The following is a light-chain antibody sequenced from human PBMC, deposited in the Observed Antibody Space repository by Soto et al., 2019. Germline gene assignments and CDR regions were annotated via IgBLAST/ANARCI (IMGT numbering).Light chain of an antibody. CDR2: RVS. V-gene: IGKV2-30*01. Sequence: DVVMSQSPLSLPVTLGQPASISCRSSQSLVKTDGITYLNWFHQRPGQSPRRLINRVSRRDSGVPDRFSGSGSGTDFTLKISRVEAEDVGVYYCMQGTSWPWTFGQGTKWIS. CDR1: QSLVKTDGITY. J-gene: IGKJ1*01. CDR3: MQGTSWPWT.